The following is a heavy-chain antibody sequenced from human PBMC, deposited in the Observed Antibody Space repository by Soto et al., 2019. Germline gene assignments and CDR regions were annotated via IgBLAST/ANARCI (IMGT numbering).Heavy chain of an antibody. V-gene: IGHV4-59*01. D-gene: IGHD5-12*01. Sequence: QVQLQESGPVLVKPSETLSLTCTVSGGSINSYYWSWIRQSPGKGLEWVAYISHTGTTDYNPSLKSRLTISLDTSKNQFSLKLTSVTAADTAVYYYARGPPWMDPFDIWGQGTKVTVSP. J-gene: IGHJ3*02. CDR3: ARGPPWMDPFDI. CDR1: GGSINSYY. CDR2: ISHTGTT.